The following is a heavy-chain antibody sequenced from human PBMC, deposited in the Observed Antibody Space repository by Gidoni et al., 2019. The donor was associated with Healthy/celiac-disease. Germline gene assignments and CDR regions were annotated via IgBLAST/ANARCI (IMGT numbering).Heavy chain of an antibody. J-gene: IGHJ6*02. Sequence: EVQLVESGGGLVQPGRSLRLSCAASGFTFDDYAMHWVRQAPGKGLEWVSGISWNSGSIGYADSVKGRFTISRDNAKNSLYLQMNSLRAEDTALYYCAKDIRGLDYGDYETDYEGGSYYYGMDVWGQGTTVTVSS. D-gene: IGHD4-17*01. V-gene: IGHV3-9*01. CDR2: ISWNSGSI. CDR1: GFTFDDYA. CDR3: AKDIRGLDYGDYETDYEGGSYYYGMDV.